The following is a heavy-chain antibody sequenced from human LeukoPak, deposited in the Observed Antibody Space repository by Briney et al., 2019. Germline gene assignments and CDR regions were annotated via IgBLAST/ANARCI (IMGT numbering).Heavy chain of an antibody. J-gene: IGHJ4*02. CDR2: INHSGST. CDR3: ARLEDSRKGY. D-gene: IGHD2-15*01. CDR1: GGSISSGGYY. Sequence: SETLSLTCTVSGGSISSGGYYWSWIRQPPGKGLEWIGEINHSGSTNYNPSLKSRVTISVDTSKSQFSLKLSSVTAADTAVYYCARLEDSRKGYWGQGTLVTVSS. V-gene: IGHV4-39*07.